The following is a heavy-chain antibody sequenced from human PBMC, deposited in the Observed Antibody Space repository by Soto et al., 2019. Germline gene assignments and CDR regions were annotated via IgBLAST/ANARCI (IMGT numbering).Heavy chain of an antibody. Sequence: EVQLVESGGGLVQPGGSLRLSCAASGFTFSSYSMNWVRQAPGEGLEWVSYISSSSSTIYYADSVKGRFTISRDNAKNSLYLQMNSLRDEDTAVYYCASAVVTGYYYGMDVWGQGTTVTVSS. D-gene: IGHD2-15*01. V-gene: IGHV3-48*02. CDR1: GFTFSSYS. CDR3: ASAVVTGYYYGMDV. J-gene: IGHJ6*02. CDR2: ISSSSSTI.